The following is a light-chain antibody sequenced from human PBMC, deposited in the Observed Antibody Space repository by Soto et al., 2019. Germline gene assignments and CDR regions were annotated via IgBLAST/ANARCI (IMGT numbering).Light chain of an antibody. CDR2: GAS. CDR1: QSVSSN. CDR3: QQRSNWPPFT. J-gene: IGKJ5*01. Sequence: EIVMTQSPATLSVSPGERATLSCRASQSVSSNLAWYQQKPGQAPRLLIYGASSRAPGVPDRFSGSGSGTDFTLTISSLEPEDFAVYYCQQRSNWPPFTFGQGTRLEIK. V-gene: IGKV3-11*01.